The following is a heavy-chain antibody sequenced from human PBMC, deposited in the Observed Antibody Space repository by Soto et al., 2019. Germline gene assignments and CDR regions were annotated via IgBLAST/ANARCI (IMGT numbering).Heavy chain of an antibody. CDR3: AKDRQDHNYVWDPFDT. J-gene: IGHJ3*02. CDR2: IGGGDD. V-gene: IGHV3-23*01. Sequence: GGSLRLSCAASGFTFDIFAMNWVRQAPGKGLEWVAGIGGGDDHYADSVKGRFTVSRDNSKSMVFLLMTSLRAEDTATYYCAKDRQDHNYVWDPFDTWCQGTVVTFSS. CDR1: GFTFDIFA. D-gene: IGHD4-4*01.